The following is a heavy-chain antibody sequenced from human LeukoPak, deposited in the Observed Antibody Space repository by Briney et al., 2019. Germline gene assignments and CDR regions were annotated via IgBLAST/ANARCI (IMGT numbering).Heavy chain of an antibody. Sequence: ASVKVSCKASGYTFTGYYMHWVRQAPGQGLEWMGWINPNSGGTNYAQKFQGRVTMTRDTSISTAYMELSRLRSDDTAVYYCARDNFVWSGYFSLDYWGQGTLVTVSS. CDR2: INPNSGGT. J-gene: IGHJ4*02. CDR3: ARDNFVWSGYFSLDY. CDR1: GYTFTGYY. D-gene: IGHD3-3*01. V-gene: IGHV1-2*02.